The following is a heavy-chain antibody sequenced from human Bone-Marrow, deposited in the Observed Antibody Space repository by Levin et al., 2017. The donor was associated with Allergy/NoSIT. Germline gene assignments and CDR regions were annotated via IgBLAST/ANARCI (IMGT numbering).Heavy chain of an antibody. CDR2: INGWGGST. J-gene: IGHJ5*02. CDR1: GFTFGSYA. Sequence: RPGGSLRLSCAASGFTFGSYAMSWVRQAPGKGLEWVSTINGWGGSTYYADSVKGRFTISRDNSKNTLYLQVSSLRVEDTAVYYCAKSLDTANDGPFDPWGQGTLVTVSS. V-gene: IGHV3-23*01. CDR3: AKSLDTANDGPFDP. D-gene: IGHD5-18*01.